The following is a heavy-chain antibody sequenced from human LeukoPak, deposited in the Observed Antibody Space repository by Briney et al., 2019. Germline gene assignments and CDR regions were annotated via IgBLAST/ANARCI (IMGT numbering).Heavy chain of an antibody. Sequence: GGSLRLSCEASGFTFRSYAMSWVRQAPGKGLEWVSGISGIDDSTYYADSVKGRFTISRDKSKNTLYLQMNNLRAEDTAVYYCTKGYSGSSLHYFDYWGQGSLVTVSS. D-gene: IGHD1-26*01. CDR1: GFTFRSYA. V-gene: IGHV3-23*01. CDR3: TKGYSGSSLHYFDY. CDR2: ISGIDDST. J-gene: IGHJ4*02.